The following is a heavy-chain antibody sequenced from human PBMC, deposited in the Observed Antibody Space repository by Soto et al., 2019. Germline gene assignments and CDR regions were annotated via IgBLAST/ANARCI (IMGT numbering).Heavy chain of an antibody. Sequence: GGSLRLSCAASGFTFSSYSMNWVRQAPGKGLEWVSYISSSSSTIYYADSVKGRFTISRDNAKNSLYLQMNSLRDEDTAVYYCARDLKAGYCSGGSCYPNEDFDMWGKGTMVTV. CDR3: ARDLKAGYCSGGSCYPNEDFDM. D-gene: IGHD2-15*01. J-gene: IGHJ3*02. CDR1: GFTFSSYS. CDR2: ISSSSSTI. V-gene: IGHV3-48*02.